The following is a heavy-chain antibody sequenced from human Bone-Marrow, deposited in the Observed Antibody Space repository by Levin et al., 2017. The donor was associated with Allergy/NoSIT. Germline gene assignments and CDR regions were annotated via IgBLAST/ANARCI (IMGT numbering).Heavy chain of an antibody. J-gene: IGHJ6*02. Sequence: SLKISCAASGFSFDDYAMHWVRQVPGKGLEWVSGINWNSGSIGYADSVKGRFTISRDNAKNSLYLHMNSLRPEDTAFYYCAKDMGCSGTSCSSTNYYYGMDVWGQGTTVIVSS. CDR2: INWNSGSI. V-gene: IGHV3-9*01. CDR3: AKDMGCSGTSCSSTNYYYGMDV. CDR1: GFSFDDYA. D-gene: IGHD2-15*01.